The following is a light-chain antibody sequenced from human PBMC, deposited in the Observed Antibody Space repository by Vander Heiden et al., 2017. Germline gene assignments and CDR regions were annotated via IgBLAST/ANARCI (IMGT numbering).Light chain of an antibody. V-gene: IGKV1-39*01. CDR1: QSIASF. CDR3: QQSYTIPLT. CDR2: DAS. J-gene: IGKJ2*01. Sequence: DIQMTQSPSSLSASVGDRVTITCRASQSIASFLNWYQQKPGKAPNLLIYDASTLQCGAPSRFTAIGSGTDFTLTISSLQPEDFATYYCQQSYTIPLTFGQGTKLEIK.